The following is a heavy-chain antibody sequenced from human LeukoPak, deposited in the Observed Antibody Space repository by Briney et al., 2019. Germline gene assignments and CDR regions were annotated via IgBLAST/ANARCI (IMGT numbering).Heavy chain of an antibody. Sequence: GGSLRLSCAAPGLTFSRHWMHWVRQAPGKGLVWVSRINSDGSRTNYADSVKGRFTISRDNSKNTLYLQMNSLRAEDTAVYYCARAYYGDYSASSYYFDYWGQGTLVTVSS. CDR3: ARAYYGDYSASSYYFDY. J-gene: IGHJ4*02. CDR2: INSDGSRT. V-gene: IGHV3-74*01. CDR1: GLTFSRHW. D-gene: IGHD4-17*01.